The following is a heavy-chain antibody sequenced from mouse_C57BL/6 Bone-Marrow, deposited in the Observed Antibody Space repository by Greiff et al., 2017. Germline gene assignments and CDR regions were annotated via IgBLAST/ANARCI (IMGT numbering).Heavy chain of an antibody. CDR3: AREDSSGFYYFDY. J-gene: IGHJ2*01. CDR1: GYSFTSYY. D-gene: IGHD3-2*02. Sequence: VKLMESGPELVKPGASVKISCKASGYSFTSYYIHWVKQRPGQGLEWIGWIYPGSGNTKYNEKFKGKATLTADTSSSTAYMQLSSLTSEDSAVYYCAREDSSGFYYFDYWGQGTTLTVSS. CDR2: IYPGSGNT. V-gene: IGHV1-66*01.